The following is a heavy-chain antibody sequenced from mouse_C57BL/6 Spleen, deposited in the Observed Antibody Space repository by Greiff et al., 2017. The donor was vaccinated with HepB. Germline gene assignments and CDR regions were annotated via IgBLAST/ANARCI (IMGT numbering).Heavy chain of an antibody. CDR1: GYAFSSSW. CDR3: AKDGSSHWYFDV. J-gene: IGHJ1*03. Sequence: ESGPELVKPGASVKISCKASGYAFSSSWMNWVKQRPGKGLEWIGRIYPGDGDTNYNGKFKGKATLTADKSSSTAYMQLSSLTSEDSAVYFCAKDGSSHWYFDVWGTGTTVTVSS. V-gene: IGHV1-82*01. CDR2: IYPGDGDT. D-gene: IGHD1-1*01.